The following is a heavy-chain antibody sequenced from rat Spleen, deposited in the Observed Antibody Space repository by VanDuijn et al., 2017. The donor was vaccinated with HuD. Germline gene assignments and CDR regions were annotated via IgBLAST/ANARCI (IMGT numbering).Heavy chain of an antibody. J-gene: IGHJ2*01. CDR2: IWTGGRT. CDR3: VRANRESYAHFDY. Sequence: QVQLKESGPGLVQPSQTLSLTCTVSGFSLTSYHVSWVRQPPGKGLEWLGVIWTGGRTAYNSSFKSRLSVSRDTSKSQVCLKMNSLQTEDTATYHCVRANRESYAHFDYWGQGVMVTVSS. CDR1: GFSLTSYH. V-gene: IGHV2-43*01. D-gene: IGHD1-12*01.